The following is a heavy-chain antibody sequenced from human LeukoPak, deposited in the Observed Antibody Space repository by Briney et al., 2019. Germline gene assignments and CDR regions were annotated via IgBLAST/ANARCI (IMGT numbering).Heavy chain of an antibody. V-gene: IGHV1-18*01. Sequence: ASVKVSCKASGYTFTSYGNSWVRQAPGQGLEWMGWISAYNGNTNYAQKLQGRVTMTTDTSTSTAYMELRSLRSDDTAVYYCARLAWAYERPDAFNIWGQGTMVTVSS. CDR3: ARLAWAYERPDAFNI. CDR2: ISAYNGNT. CDR1: GYTFTSYG. J-gene: IGHJ3*02. D-gene: IGHD1-1*01.